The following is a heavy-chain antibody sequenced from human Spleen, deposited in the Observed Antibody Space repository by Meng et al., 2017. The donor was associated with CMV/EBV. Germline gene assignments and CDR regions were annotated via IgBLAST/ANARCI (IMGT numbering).Heavy chain of an antibody. V-gene: IGHV3-66*01. CDR3: AREGDQNRDYNYGPLGY. CDR1: GFSVSSNY. D-gene: IGHD1-1*01. CDR2: IYPGGNT. J-gene: IGHJ4*02. Sequence: GESLKISCAASGFSVSSNYVSWVRQAPGKGLEWVSVIYPGGNTKYADSVKGRFTISRDNSKNSLYLQMNSLRGEDTAVYYCAREGDQNRDYNYGPLGYWGQGALVTVSS.